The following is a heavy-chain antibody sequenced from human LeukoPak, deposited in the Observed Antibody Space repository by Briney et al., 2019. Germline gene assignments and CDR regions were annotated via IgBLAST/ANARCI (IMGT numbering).Heavy chain of an antibody. V-gene: IGHV2-70*11. D-gene: IGHD3-10*01. J-gene: IGHJ4*02. Sequence: GSGPTLVSPTQTLTLACTFSGFSLSTSGMCVSWIRQPPGKALEWLARIDWDDDKYYSTSLKTRLTISKDTSKNQVVLTMTNMDPVDTATYYCARIAPRDYYGSGTYLDYWGQGTLVTVSS. CDR1: GFSLSTSGMC. CDR2: IDWDDDK. CDR3: ARIAPRDYYGSGTYLDY.